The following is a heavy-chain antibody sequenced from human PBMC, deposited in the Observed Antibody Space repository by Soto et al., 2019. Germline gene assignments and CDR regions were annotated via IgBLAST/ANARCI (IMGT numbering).Heavy chain of an antibody. D-gene: IGHD6-19*01. J-gene: IGHJ1*01. Sequence: GSLRLSCAASGFTFSSYAMSWVRQAPGKGLKWVSVISGSGYSIYYADSLKGRFTIYRDNSKNTLYLQMNSLRAEDTAVYYCAKGVPGIAVAGTRYFQHWGQGT. V-gene: IGHV3-23*01. CDR2: ISGSGYSI. CDR1: GFTFSSYA. CDR3: AKGVPGIAVAGTRYFQH.